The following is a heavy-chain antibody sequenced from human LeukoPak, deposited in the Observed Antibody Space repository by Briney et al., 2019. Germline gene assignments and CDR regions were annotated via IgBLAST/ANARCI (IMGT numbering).Heavy chain of an antibody. V-gene: IGHV5-51*01. Sequence: GESLKISCKGSGYSFTSYWIGWVRQMPGKGLEWMGIIYPGDSDTRYSPSFQGQVTISADKSISTASLQWSSLKASDTAMYYCAIPKDFRSGYQWHSAFDIWGQGTMVTVSS. D-gene: IGHD3-3*01. CDR2: IYPGDSDT. CDR1: GYSFTSYW. J-gene: IGHJ3*02. CDR3: AIPKDFRSGYQWHSAFDI.